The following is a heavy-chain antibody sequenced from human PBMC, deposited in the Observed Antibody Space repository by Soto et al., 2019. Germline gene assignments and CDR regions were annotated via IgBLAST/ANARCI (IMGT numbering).Heavy chain of an antibody. V-gene: IGHV4-4*07. J-gene: IGHJ5*02. D-gene: IGHD3-3*01. CDR2: IYSSGST. CDR3: ARGQRFSDWYDP. Sequence: PATLSLTCTFSVSPINSYYSTSIQQPAGKGLEWIGRIYSSGSTKYNPSLQSRVTMSLDTSKNQFSLRLTSVTAADTAVYYCARGQRFSDWYDPWGQGNLVIVSS. CDR1: VSPINSYY.